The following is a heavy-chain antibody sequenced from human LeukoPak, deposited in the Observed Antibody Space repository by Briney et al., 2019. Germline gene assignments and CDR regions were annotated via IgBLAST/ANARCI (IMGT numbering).Heavy chain of an antibody. CDR2: IIPIFDTT. V-gene: IGHV1-69*05. CDR3: ARSTMISFGGVIGSQWVYFDY. Sequence: ASVKVSCKASGGTFSNYAISWVRQAPGQGLEWMGGIIPIFDTTNYARKFQGRVTITTDEATNTAYMELTSLRYADTAVFYCARSTMISFGGVIGSQWVYFDYWGQGTLVTVSS. J-gene: IGHJ4*02. CDR1: GGTFSNYA. D-gene: IGHD3-16*01.